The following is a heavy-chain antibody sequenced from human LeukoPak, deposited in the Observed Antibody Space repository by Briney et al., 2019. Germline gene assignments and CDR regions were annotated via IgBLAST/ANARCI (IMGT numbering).Heavy chain of an antibody. CDR2: ISSSSSYI. CDR1: GFTFSSYS. V-gene: IGHV3-21*04. J-gene: IGHJ4*02. D-gene: IGHD4-17*01. Sequence: GGSLRLSCAASGFTFSSYSMNWVRQAPGKGLEWVSSISSSSSYIYYADSVKGRFTISRDNAKNSLYLQMNSLRAEDTALYYCAKLEGDYGDFLDYWGQGTLVTVSS. CDR3: AKLEGDYGDFLDY.